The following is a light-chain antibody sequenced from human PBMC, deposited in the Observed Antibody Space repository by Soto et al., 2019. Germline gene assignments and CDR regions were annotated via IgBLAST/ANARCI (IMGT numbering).Light chain of an antibody. Sequence: QSALTQPASVSGSPGQSITISCTGTNSDVGGYNYVSWYQQYPGKAPKLMIYEVSNRPSGVSNRFSGPKSGNTASLTISGLQAEDEADYYCSSYTSSIFVFVGGTKVTVL. CDR1: NSDVGGYNY. J-gene: IGLJ3*02. V-gene: IGLV2-14*01. CDR2: EVS. CDR3: SSYTSSIFV.